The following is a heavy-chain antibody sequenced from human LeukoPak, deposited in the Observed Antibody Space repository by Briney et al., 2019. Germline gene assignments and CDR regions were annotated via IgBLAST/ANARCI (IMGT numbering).Heavy chain of an antibody. J-gene: IGHJ4*02. CDR3: ARGAPGSYCSGGSCPYFDY. CDR2: MNPNSGNT. CDR1: AYTFTSYD. V-gene: IGHV1-8*01. D-gene: IGHD2-15*01. Sequence: GASVKVSCKASAYTFTSYDINWVRQATGQGLEWMGWMNPNSGNTGYAQKFQGRVTMTRNTSISTAYMELSSLSSEDTAVYYCARGAPGSYCSGGSCPYFDYWGQGTLISVSS.